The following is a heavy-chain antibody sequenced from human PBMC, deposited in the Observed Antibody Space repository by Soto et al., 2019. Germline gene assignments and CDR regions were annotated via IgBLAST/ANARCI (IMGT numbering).Heavy chain of an antibody. CDR3: AKDMTAYYVDIDY. Sequence: GGSLRLSCAASGFTFSSYGMHWVRQAPGKGLEWVAVVSYDENNKHYADSVKGRFTISRDNSRNVLYLQMNSLRAEDTAVYYCAKDMTAYYVDIDYWGQGTLVTVPQ. CDR2: VSYDENNK. J-gene: IGHJ4*02. D-gene: IGHD3-9*01. V-gene: IGHV3-30*18. CDR1: GFTFSSYG.